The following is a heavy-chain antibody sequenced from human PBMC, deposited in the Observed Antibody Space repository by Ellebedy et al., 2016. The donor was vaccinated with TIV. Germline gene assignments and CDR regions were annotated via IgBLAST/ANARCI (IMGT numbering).Heavy chain of an antibody. J-gene: IGHJ3*02. Sequence: SETLSLTXTVSGGSSSSYYWSWMRQPPGKGLEWIGYIHYSGSTNYNPSLKSRVTISLNTSKNQFFLKLSSVTAADTAVYYCATQGVIRDPDAFDIWGQGTLVTVFS. CDR1: GGSSSSYY. V-gene: IGHV4-59*01. CDR3: ATQGVIRDPDAFDI. CDR2: IHYSGST. D-gene: IGHD3-10*01.